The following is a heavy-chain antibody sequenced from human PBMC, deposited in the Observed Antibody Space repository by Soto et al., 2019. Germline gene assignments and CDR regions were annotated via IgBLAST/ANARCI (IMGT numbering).Heavy chain of an antibody. J-gene: IGHJ6*02. Sequence: QVQLVQSGAEVKKPGSSVKVSCKASGGTFSSYAIIWVRQAPGQGLEWMGGIIPIFGTANYAQKFQGRVTITAAESPSTAYMELSSLRSEDPAVYYCARDRYGGNSPLGYYGMDVWGQGTTVTVSS. V-gene: IGHV1-69*01. D-gene: IGHD2-21*02. CDR2: IIPIFGTA. CDR3: ARDRYGGNSPLGYYGMDV. CDR1: GGTFSSYA.